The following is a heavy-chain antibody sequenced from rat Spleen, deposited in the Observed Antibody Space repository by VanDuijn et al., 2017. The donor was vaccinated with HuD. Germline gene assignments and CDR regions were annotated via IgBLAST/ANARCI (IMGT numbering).Heavy chain of an antibody. Sequence: EVQLVESGGGLVQPGRSLKLSCVASGFTFNNYWMTWIRQAPKKGLEWVASISSGGGGTYYPDSVKGRFTISRDNAKSTLYLQMDSLRSEDTATYYCATDNVAYWGQGTLVTVSS. J-gene: IGHJ3*01. CDR3: ATDNVAY. V-gene: IGHV5-31*01. CDR2: ISSGGGGT. CDR1: GFTFNNYW.